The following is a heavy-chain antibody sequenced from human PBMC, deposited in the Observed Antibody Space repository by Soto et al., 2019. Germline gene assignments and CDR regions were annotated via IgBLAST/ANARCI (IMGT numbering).Heavy chain of an antibody. CDR1: GGSISGYY. V-gene: IGHV4-59*01. CDR2: IYYRGST. Sequence: PSETLSLTCNVSGGSISGYYWSWIRQPPGKGLEYIGYIYYRGSTNCDPSLESRVTMSVDTSRNQFSLKVNSVTAADTAVYYCARQQLLPFYYALDVWGQGTTVTVSS. D-gene: IGHD6-13*01. J-gene: IGHJ6*02. CDR3: ARQQLLPFYYALDV.